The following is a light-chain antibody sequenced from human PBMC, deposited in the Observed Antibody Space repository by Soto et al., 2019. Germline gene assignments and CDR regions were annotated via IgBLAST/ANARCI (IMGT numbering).Light chain of an antibody. CDR2: GAS. V-gene: IGKV3-20*01. Sequence: EIVLTQSPGTLSLSPGERATLSCRASQSVTTSYLAWYQRKPGQAPRLLIYGASSRATGIPNRFSGSGSGTDFTLTISRLEPEDCAVYYCQHYGSSHRFGQGTKVDIK. CDR1: QSVTTSY. CDR3: QHYGSSHR. J-gene: IGKJ1*01.